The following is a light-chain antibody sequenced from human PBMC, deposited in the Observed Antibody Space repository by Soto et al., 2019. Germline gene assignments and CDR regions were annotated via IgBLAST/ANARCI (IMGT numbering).Light chain of an antibody. J-gene: IGKJ4*01. CDR3: HQYFSPPT. CDR1: QSVSSSY. Sequence: EIVLTQSPGTLSLSPGERATLSCRASQSVSSSYLAWYQNKPGQAPRLLIYGASSRATGIPHRFSGSRSGTDFTLTISRLEPDDFPVYYCHQYFSPPTFGGGTKVEI. CDR2: GAS. V-gene: IGKV3-20*01.